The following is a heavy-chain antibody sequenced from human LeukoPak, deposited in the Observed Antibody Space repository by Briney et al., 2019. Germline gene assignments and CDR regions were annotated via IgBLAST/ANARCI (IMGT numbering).Heavy chain of an antibody. Sequence: SETLSLTCTVSGGSISSYYWSWIRQPPGKGLEWIGYIYYSGSTNYNPSLKSRVTISVDTSKNQFSLKLSSVTAADTAVYYCARALGGCSGGSFVYYFDYWGQGTLVTVSS. V-gene: IGHV4-59*01. CDR3: ARALGGCSGGSFVYYFDY. D-gene: IGHD2-15*01. J-gene: IGHJ4*02. CDR1: GGSISSYY. CDR2: IYYSGST.